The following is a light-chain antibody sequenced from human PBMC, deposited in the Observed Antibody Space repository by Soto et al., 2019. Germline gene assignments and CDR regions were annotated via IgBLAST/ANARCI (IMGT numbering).Light chain of an antibody. CDR3: QQYGSSPGT. J-gene: IGKJ2*02. V-gene: IGKV3-20*01. CDR2: GAS. CDR1: QSVANSY. Sequence: EIVLTQSPGTLSLSPGERATLSCRASQSVANSYLAWYQQKPGQAPRLLIYGASSRATGIPERFSGSGSGTDFTLTITRLEPEDFAVFYCQQYGSSPGTFGQGTKVDIK.